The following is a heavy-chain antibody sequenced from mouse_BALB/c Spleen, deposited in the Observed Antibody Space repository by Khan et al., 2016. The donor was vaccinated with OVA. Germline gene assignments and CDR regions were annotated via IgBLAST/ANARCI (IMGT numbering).Heavy chain of an antibody. Sequence: QVQLKQSGAELVKAGASVKMSCKASGYTFTSYWMHWVKQRLGQGLEWFAETNPTNGRTYYNEKFKSKATLTVDKSSSTASILLIGPTFEDSAVYYCARIKKILATYFDYWGQGTTLTVSS. V-gene: IGHV1S81*02. J-gene: IGHJ2*01. CDR1: GYTFTSYW. D-gene: IGHD1-1*01. CDR2: TNPTNGRT. CDR3: ARIKKILATYFDY.